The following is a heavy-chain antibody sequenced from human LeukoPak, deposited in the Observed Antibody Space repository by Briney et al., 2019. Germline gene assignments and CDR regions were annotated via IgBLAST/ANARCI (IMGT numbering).Heavy chain of an antibody. CDR2: ISYDGSNK. D-gene: IGHD4-17*01. CDR1: GFTFSSYA. CDR3: ARAPTTVTRGDFDY. V-gene: IGHV3-30-3*01. Sequence: PGRSLGLSCAASGFTFSSYAMHWVRQAPGKGLEWVAVISYDGSNKYYADSVKGRFTISRDNAKNSLYLQMNSLRADDTAVYYCARAPTTVTRGDFDYWGQGTLVTVSS. J-gene: IGHJ4*02.